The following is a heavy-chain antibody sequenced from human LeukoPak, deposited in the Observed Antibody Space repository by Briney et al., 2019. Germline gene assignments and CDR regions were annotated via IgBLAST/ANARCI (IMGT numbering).Heavy chain of an antibody. CDR3: ARPYYYDSRIDP. V-gene: IGHV4-30-4*01. CDR1: GGSISSGDYY. Sequence: SETLSLTCTVSGGSISSGDYYWSWIRQLPGKGLEWIAYMYYGGSTYYNPSLKSRVTMSADTSKNQLSLKLSSVTAADTAVYYCARPYYYDSRIDPWGQGILVTVSS. CDR2: MYYGGST. D-gene: IGHD3-22*01. J-gene: IGHJ5*02.